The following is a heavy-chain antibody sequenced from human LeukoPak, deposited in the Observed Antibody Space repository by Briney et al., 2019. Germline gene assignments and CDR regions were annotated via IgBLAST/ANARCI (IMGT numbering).Heavy chain of an antibody. CDR3: ASPRMIRGTITTPFDY. Sequence: PGGSLRLSCAASGLTLRLFSMNWVRQAPGKGLEWVSSISSSGGHTFHSDSVKGRFTISRDNAKNSLYLQMNSLRAEDTAIYYCASPRMIRGTITTPFDYWGQGILVTVSS. D-gene: IGHD3-10*01. CDR2: ISSSGGHT. CDR1: GLTLRLFS. J-gene: IGHJ4*02. V-gene: IGHV3-21*01.